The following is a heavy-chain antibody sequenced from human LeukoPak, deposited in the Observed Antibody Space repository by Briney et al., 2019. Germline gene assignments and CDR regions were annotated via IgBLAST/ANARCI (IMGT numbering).Heavy chain of an antibody. D-gene: IGHD4-17*01. CDR1: GFTFSSYA. V-gene: IGHV3-23*01. CDR3: AKDPTRMTTVTFFDY. Sequence: PGGSLRLSCAASGFTFSSYAMSWVRQAPGKGLEWVSAISGSGGNTYYADSVKGRFTISRDNSKDTLYLQMNSLRAEDTAVYYCAKDPTRMTTVTFFDYWGQGTLVTVSS. J-gene: IGHJ4*02. CDR2: ISGSGGNT.